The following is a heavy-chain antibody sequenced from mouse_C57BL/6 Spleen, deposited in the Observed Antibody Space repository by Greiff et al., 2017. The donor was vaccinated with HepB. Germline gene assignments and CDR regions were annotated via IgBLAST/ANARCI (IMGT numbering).Heavy chain of an antibody. Sequence: EVQGVESGGGLVKPEGSLKLSCAASGFTFSDYGMHWVRQAPEKGLEWVAYISSGSSTIYYADTVKGRFTISRDNAKNTLFLQMTSLRSEDTAMYYCAREVGPRAMDYWGQGTSVTVSS. CDR1: GFTFSDYG. CDR3: AREVGPRAMDY. D-gene: IGHD4-1*01. J-gene: IGHJ4*01. CDR2: ISSGSSTI. V-gene: IGHV5-17*01.